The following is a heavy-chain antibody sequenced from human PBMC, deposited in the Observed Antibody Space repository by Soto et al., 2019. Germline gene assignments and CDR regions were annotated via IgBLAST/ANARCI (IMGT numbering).Heavy chain of an antibody. D-gene: IGHD1-20*01. Sequence: QVQLVESGGGVVQPGRSLRLSCAASGFTFSNYGMHWVRQAPGKGLEWVAVICFDGSNKYYADSVKGRFTIPRDNSKNTLYLQMPSLRAEDTAVYYCASVGITATTFRGFDYWGQGTLVTVSS. J-gene: IGHJ4*02. CDR2: ICFDGSNK. V-gene: IGHV3-33*01. CDR1: GFTFSNYG. CDR3: ASVGITATTFRGFDY.